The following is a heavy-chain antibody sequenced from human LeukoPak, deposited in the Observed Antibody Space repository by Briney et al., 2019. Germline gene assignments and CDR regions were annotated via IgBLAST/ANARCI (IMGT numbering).Heavy chain of an antibody. V-gene: IGHV1-69*05. Sequence: ASVKVSCKASGGTFSSYAISWVRQAPGQGLEWMGRIIPIFGTANYAQKFQGRVTITTDESTSTAYMELSSLRSEDTAVYYCARDSRGTYYDYAWGSYPQQPFDYWGQGTLVTVSS. CDR1: GGTFSSYA. J-gene: IGHJ4*02. D-gene: IGHD3-16*02. CDR2: IIPIFGTA. CDR3: ARDSRGTYYDYAWGSYPQQPFDY.